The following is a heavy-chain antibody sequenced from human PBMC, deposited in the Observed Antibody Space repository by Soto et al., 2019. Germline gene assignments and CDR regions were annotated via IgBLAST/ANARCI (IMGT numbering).Heavy chain of an antibody. CDR2: IYYSGTT. CDR1: GGSVSSSSYF. V-gene: IGHV4-39*01. J-gene: IGHJ4*02. CDR3: ARHLSDY. Sequence: QVQLQESGPGLVKPSETLSLTCTVSGGSVSSSSYFWGWIRQPPGKGLEWIGVIYYSGTTYYNPSLKRRVSISADTSKNQFSLNLTSVTAADTAVYYCARHLSDYWGQGTLVTVSS.